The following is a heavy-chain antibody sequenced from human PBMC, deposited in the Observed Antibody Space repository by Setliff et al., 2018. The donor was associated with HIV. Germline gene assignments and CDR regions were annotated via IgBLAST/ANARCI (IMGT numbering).Heavy chain of an antibody. Sequence: GESLKISCKGFGYSFTSYWIGWVRQMPGKGLEWMGIIYPGDSETRYSPSFQGQVTISADKSISTAYLQWSGLRASDTAMYYCARHRIDISLLVVQDPGPFDLWGRGTMVTVSS. V-gene: IGHV5-51*01. D-gene: IGHD3-3*02. CDR1: GYSFTSYW. CDR2: IYPGDSET. J-gene: IGHJ3*01. CDR3: ARHRIDISLLVVQDPGPFDL.